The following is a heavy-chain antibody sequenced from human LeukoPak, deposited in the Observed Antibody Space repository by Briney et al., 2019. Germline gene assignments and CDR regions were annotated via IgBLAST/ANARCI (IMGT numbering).Heavy chain of an antibody. V-gene: IGHV4-59*01. J-gene: IGHJ4*02. D-gene: IGHD2-15*01. CDR3: ARGACSGGSCYRIAVAYFDY. CDR1: GGSISSYY. Sequence: PSETLSLTCTVSGGSISSYYGSWIRQPPGKGLEWIGYIYYCGSTNYNPPLKSRVTISVDTSKNQFSLKLTSVTAADTAVYYCARGACSGGSCYRIAVAYFDYWGQGTLVTVSS. CDR2: IYYCGST.